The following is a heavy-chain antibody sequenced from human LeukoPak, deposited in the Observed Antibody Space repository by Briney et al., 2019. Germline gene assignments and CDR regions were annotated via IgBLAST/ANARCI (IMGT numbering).Heavy chain of an antibody. CDR1: GYTFTGYY. Sequence: ASVKVSCKASGYTFTGYYMHWVRQAPGQGLEWMGWINPNSGGTNYAQKFQGRVTMTRDTSISTVFMELSRLTSDDTAIYYCARDPGYGDYTYYYYYYYMDVWGKGTTVTVPS. CDR3: ARDPGYGDYTYYYYYYYMDV. J-gene: IGHJ6*03. D-gene: IGHD3-3*01. CDR2: INPNSGGT. V-gene: IGHV1-2*02.